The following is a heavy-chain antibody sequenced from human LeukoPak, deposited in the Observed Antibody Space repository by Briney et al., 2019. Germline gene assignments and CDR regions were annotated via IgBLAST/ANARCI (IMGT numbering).Heavy chain of an antibody. D-gene: IGHD3-9*01. Sequence: PGGSLRLSCAASGFTFDDHAMHWVRQAPGKGLEWVSLISGDGGSTYYADSVKGRFTISRDNSKNSLYLQINSLRTEDTALYYCAKELEGQYDATGLFDYWGQGTLVTVSS. V-gene: IGHV3-43*02. CDR3: AKELEGQYDATGLFDY. J-gene: IGHJ4*02. CDR2: ISGDGGST. CDR1: GFTFDDHA.